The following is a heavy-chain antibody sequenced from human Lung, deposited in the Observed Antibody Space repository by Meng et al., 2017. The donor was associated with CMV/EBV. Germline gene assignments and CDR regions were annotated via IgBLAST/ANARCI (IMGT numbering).Heavy chain of an antibody. CDR2: ISYDGAYR. Sequence: AGSLRLSCSASELNFNDHGMHWVRQAPGKGLEWLALISYDGAYRYFADYVRGGFTISRDNSKKPLYLQMNSLRPEDSAVYYCARGISASNYYGMVVWGQGTTVTGSS. D-gene: IGHD6-13*01. CDR1: ELNFNDHG. CDR3: ARGISASNYYGMVV. J-gene: IGHJ6*02. V-gene: IGHV3-30*03.